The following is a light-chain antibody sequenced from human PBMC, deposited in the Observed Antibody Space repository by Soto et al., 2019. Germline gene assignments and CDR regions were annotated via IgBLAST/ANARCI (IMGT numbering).Light chain of an antibody. Sequence: DIQMTQSPSSLSASVGDRVTITCRASQGISTYFAWYQQRPGKVPKLLIYAASTLQSGVPSRFSGSGSGTDFTLTISGLQPEDVATDYCQKYNNAVFTFGPGTKVDIK. V-gene: IGKV1-27*01. CDR3: QKYNNAVFT. CDR2: AAS. J-gene: IGKJ3*01. CDR1: QGISTY.